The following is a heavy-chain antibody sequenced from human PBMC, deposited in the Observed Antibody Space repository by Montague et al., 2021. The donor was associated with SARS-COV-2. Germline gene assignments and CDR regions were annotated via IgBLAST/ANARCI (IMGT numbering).Heavy chain of an antibody. D-gene: IGHD3-10*01. V-gene: IGHV6-1*01. CDR3: ARGLWFGELLYYYYYYGMDV. CDR1: GDSISSNSAA. Sequence: CAISGDSISSNSAAWNWIRQSPSRGLEWLGRTYYRSKWYNDYAVSVKSRITINPDTSKNQFSLQLNSVTPEDTVVYYCARGLWFGELLYYYYYYGMDVWGQGTTVTASS. CDR2: TYYRSKWYN. J-gene: IGHJ6*02.